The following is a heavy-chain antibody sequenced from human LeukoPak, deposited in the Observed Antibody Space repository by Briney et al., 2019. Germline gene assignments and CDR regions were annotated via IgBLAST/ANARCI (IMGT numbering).Heavy chain of an antibody. D-gene: IGHD6-19*01. Sequence: PGGSLRLSCAASGFTFSSYSMNWVRQAPGKGLEWVSSISSSSSYIYYADSVKGRFTISRDNAKNSLYLQMNSLRAEDTAVYYCTRDRNSSGQGDYWGQGTLVTVSS. CDR2: ISSSSSYI. J-gene: IGHJ4*02. CDR3: TRDRNSSGQGDY. V-gene: IGHV3-21*01. CDR1: GFTFSSYS.